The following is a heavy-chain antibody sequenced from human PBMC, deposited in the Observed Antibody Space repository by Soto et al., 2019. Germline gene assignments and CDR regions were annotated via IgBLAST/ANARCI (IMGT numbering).Heavy chain of an antibody. D-gene: IGHD3-22*01. V-gene: IGHV1-8*01. CDR2: MNPNSGNT. CDR3: ARGPTYYYDSSGYYPFDP. Sequence: ASVKVSCKASGYTFTSYDINWARQATGQGLEWMGWMNPNSGNTGYAQKFQGRVTMTRNTSISTAYMELSSLRSEDTAVYYCARGPTYYYDSSGYYPFDPWGQGTLVTVST. J-gene: IGHJ5*02. CDR1: GYTFTSYD.